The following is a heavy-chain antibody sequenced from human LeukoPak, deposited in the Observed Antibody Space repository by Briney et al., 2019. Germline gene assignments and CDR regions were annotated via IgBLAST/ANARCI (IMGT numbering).Heavy chain of an antibody. D-gene: IGHD4-11*01. CDR1: GGSISSSNYY. CDR2: IYYGGNT. CDR3: ARRPSCTTITHCSFDF. Sequence: PSETLSLTCTVSGGSISSSNYYWGWIRQPPGKGLEWIGSIYYGGNTNYNPSLKSRVTLSVDTSKNQFSLKVSSVTAADTAVYYCARRPSCTTITHCSFDFWGRGTLVTVSS. V-gene: IGHV4-39*01. J-gene: IGHJ4*02.